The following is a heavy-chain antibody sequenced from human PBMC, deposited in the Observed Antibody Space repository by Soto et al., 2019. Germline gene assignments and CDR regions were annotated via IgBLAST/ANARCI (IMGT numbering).Heavy chain of an antibody. CDR1: GFTFSFYG. CDR3: ARWGGSATVPYCDY. D-gene: IGHD4-4*01. CDR2: IWFDGNIK. J-gene: IGHJ4*02. V-gene: IGHV3-33*01. Sequence: QVQLVESGGGVVQPGTSLRLSCAASGFTFSFYGMHWVRQAPGKGLEWVAVIWFDGNIKNYADSVKGRFTISRDNSENTLYLQMNSLRAEDTAVYYCARWGGSATVPYCDYWGQGALVTVPS.